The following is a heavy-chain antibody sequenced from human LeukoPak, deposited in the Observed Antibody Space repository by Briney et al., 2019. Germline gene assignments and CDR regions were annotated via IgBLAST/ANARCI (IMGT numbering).Heavy chain of an antibody. CDR3: ARVAVAGTLDY. J-gene: IGHJ4*02. CDR2: IYYSGST. CDR1: GGSISSSSYY. Sequence: PSETLSLTCTVSGGSISSSSYYWGWIRQPPGKGLEWIGSIYYSGSTNYNPSLKSRVTISVDTSKNQFSLKLSSVTAADTAVYYCARVAVAGTLDYWGQGTLVTVSS. D-gene: IGHD6-19*01. V-gene: IGHV4-39*07.